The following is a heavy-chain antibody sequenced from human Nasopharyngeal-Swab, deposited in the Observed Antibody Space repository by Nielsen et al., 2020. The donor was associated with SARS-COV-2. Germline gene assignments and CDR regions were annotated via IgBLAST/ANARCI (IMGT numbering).Heavy chain of an antibody. V-gene: IGHV3-23*01. J-gene: IGHJ4*02. CDR3: ARAKVVVVAASDY. Sequence: WIRQPPGKGLEWVSAISGSGGSTYYAGSVKGRFTISRDNSKNTLYLQMNSLRAEDTAVYYCARAKVVVVAASDYWGQGTLVTVSS. D-gene: IGHD2-15*01. CDR2: ISGSGGST.